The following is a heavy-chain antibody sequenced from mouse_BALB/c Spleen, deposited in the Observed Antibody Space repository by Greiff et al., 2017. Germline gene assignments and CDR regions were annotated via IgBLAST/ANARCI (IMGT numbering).Heavy chain of an antibody. CDR3: AGGYYYGSDYVRYFDV. V-gene: IGHV14-3*02. CDR1: GFNIKDTY. Sequence: EVQLLQSGAELVKPGASVKLSCTASGFNIKDTYMHWVKQRPEQGLEWIERIDTANGNTKYDPKFQGQATITADTSSNTAYLQLSSITSEDTAVYDCAGGYYYGSDYVRYFDVWGAGTTVTVSS. J-gene: IGHJ1*01. CDR2: IDTANGNT. D-gene: IGHD1-1*01.